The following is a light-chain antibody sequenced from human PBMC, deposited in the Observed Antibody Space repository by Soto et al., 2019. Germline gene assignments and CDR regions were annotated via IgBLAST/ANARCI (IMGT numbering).Light chain of an antibody. J-gene: IGKJ4*01. CDR3: HQYNTWPLT. V-gene: IGKV3-15*01. CDR2: DAS. CDR1: QTIRSD. Sequence: EIVMTQSPVTLSVSPGERAALSFRASQTIRSDLAWYQQKPGQAPRLLISDASTRATGIPARFNGSGSGTEFTLAISSLQSEDFAIYYCHQYNTWPLTFGGGTKVDIK.